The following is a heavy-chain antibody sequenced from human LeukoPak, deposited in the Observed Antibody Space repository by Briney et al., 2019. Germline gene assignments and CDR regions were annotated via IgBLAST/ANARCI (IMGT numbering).Heavy chain of an antibody. CDR3: ARGGLEDYYDSSGYYSDAFDI. J-gene: IGHJ3*02. V-gene: IGHV1-69*13. CDR2: IIPIFGTA. CDR1: GGTFSSYA. Sequence: SVKVSCKASGGTFSSYAISWVRQAPGQGLEWMGGIIPIFGTANYAQKFQGRVTITADESTSTAYMELSSLRSEDTAVYYCARGGLEDYYDSSGYYSDAFDIWGQGTMVTVSS. D-gene: IGHD3-22*01.